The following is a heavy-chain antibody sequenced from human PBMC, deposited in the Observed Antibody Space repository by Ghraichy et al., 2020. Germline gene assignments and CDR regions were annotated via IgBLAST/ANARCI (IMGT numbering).Heavy chain of an antibody. V-gene: IGHV4-59*01. CDR3: ARDGAAGGYWYFDL. D-gene: IGHD6-13*01. CDR2: IYHTGAS. Sequence: SETLSLTCTVSGGSTSDYFWSWIRQPPGKGLEWIGYIYHTGASNYDPSLKSRVTISMDTSTNQFSLKLISVTAADTAVYYCARDGAAGGYWYFDLWGRGTLVTVSS. J-gene: IGHJ2*01. CDR1: GGSTSDYF.